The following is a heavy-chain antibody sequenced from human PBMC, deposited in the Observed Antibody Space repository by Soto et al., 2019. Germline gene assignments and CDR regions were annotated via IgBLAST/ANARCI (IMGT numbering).Heavy chain of an antibody. J-gene: IGHJ4*02. CDR1: GFTVSSNY. CDR2: IYSGGST. Sequence: PGGSLRLCCAASGFTVSSNYMSWVRQAPGKGLEWVSVIYSGGSTYYADSVKGRFTISRDNSKNTLYLQMSSLRSEDTAVYYCARAPYGSGSYSPDYIDYWGQGTLVTVSS. D-gene: IGHD3-10*01. CDR3: ARAPYGSGSYSPDYIDY. V-gene: IGHV3-66*01.